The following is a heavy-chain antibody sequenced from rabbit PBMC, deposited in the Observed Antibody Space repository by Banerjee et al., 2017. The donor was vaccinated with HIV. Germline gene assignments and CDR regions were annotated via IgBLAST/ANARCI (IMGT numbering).Heavy chain of an antibody. V-gene: IGHV1S40*01. CDR1: GFTFSSYW. Sequence: QSLEESGGDLVKPGASLTLTCTASGFTFSSYWICWVRQAPGKGLEWIGCINTSSGNTVYASWAKGRFTISKTSWTTVTLQMTSLTVADTATYFCARDRDGDAGYGSLALWGPGTLVTVS. J-gene: IGHJ6*01. CDR3: ARDRDGDAGYGSLAL. D-gene: IGHD7-1*01. CDR2: INTSSGNT.